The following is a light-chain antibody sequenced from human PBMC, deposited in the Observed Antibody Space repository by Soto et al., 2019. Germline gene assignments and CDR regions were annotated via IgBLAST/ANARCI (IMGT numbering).Light chain of an antibody. CDR2: AAS. CDR1: QSISSY. Sequence: DLQMTQSPSSLSASVGDRVTITCRASQSISSYLNWYQQKPGKAPKLLIYAASSLQSGVPSRFSGSGSGTYFTLTISSLQPEDFATYYCQQSYSTPPTFGQGTKVEIK. V-gene: IGKV1-39*01. J-gene: IGKJ1*01. CDR3: QQSYSTPPT.